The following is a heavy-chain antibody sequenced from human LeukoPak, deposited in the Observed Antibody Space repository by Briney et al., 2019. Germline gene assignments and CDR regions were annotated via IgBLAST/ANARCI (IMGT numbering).Heavy chain of an antibody. CDR1: AGSISSYS. Sequence: PSESLSPTCTLSAGSISSYSSGWIRQPPRNGLEWNGYIYYSGSTNYNPSLKSRVTISVDTSKNQLSLNLSSVPPADTAVYDCARHGQNYASSFDWWGEGTLVTVSS. D-gene: IGHD1-7*01. CDR3: ARHGQNYASSFDW. CDR2: IYYSGST. V-gene: IGHV4-59*08. J-gene: IGHJ4*02.